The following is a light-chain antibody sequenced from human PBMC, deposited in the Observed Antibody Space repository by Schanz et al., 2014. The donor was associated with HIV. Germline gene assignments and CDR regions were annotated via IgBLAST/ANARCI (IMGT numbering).Light chain of an antibody. V-gene: IGKV1-5*03. CDR2: EAS. CDR3: QQYNNWWT. Sequence: DIPMTQSPSTLSASVGDRVSITCRASQSISPWLAWYQQRPGKTPKLLINEASNLQSGVPSRFSGSGSGTEFTLNISSLQSEDFAVYYCQQYNNWWTFGQGTKVEIK. CDR1: QSISPW. J-gene: IGKJ1*01.